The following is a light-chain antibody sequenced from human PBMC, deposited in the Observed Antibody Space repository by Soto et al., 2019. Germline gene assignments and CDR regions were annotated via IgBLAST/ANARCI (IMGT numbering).Light chain of an antibody. J-gene: IGKJ4*01. Sequence: EIVLTQSPATLSLSPGERATLSCRASQSVSTLLAWYQQKPGQAPRLLIYDASNRATGIPARFSGSGSGTDFXXTIXSLXPEDFAVYYCQQCNNWPLTFGGGTKVEIK. CDR1: QSVSTL. CDR2: DAS. CDR3: QQCNNWPLT. V-gene: IGKV3-11*01.